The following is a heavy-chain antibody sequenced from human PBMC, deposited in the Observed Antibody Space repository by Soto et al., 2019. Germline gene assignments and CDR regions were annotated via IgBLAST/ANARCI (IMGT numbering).Heavy chain of an antibody. CDR3: ARDNYYGSGSYYNRNWFDP. Sequence: ASETLSLTCTVSGGSISSGGYYWSWIRQHPGKGLEWIGYIYYSGSTYYNPSLKSRVTISVDTSKNQFSLKLSSVTAADTAVYYCARDNYYGSGSYYNRNWFDPWGQGTLVTVSS. V-gene: IGHV4-31*03. J-gene: IGHJ5*02. CDR2: IYYSGST. D-gene: IGHD3-10*01. CDR1: GGSISSGGYY.